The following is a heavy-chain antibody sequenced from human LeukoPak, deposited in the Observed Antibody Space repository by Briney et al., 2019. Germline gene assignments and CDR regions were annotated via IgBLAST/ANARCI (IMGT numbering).Heavy chain of an antibody. V-gene: IGHV6-1*01. CDR2: TYYRSKWYN. D-gene: IGHD6-13*01. Sequence: PSEPLPHPCSISWDRQYFPRDLGPWIRQSPSRGLEWLGRTYYRSKWYNDYAVSVKSRITINPDTSKNQFSLQLKSVTSEDTAVYYCARGRSWGESGFDFWGQGTLVTVSS. CDR3: ARGRSWGESGFDF. J-gene: IGHJ4*02. CDR1: WDRQYFPRDL.